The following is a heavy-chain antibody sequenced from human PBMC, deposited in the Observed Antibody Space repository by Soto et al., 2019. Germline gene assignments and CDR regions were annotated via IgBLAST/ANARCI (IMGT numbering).Heavy chain of an antibody. Sequence: QVQLQQWGAGLLKPSETLSLTCAVYGGFVTSGSYYWSWIRQPPGKGLEWIGEMSHSGGTHFNPSRNSRVTISVDTSKNQFTRKMSSVTAADTALYYCARVERGTATTVVDAFHIWGPGTMVTVSS. CDR1: GGFVTSGSYY. V-gene: IGHV4-34*01. CDR3: ARVERGTATTVVDAFHI. D-gene: IGHD1-1*01. J-gene: IGHJ3*02. CDR2: MSHSGGT.